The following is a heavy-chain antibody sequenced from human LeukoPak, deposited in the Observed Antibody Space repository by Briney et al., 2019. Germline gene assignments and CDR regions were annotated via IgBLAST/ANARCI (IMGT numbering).Heavy chain of an antibody. Sequence: SGTLSLTCAVYGGSFSGYYWSWIRQPPGRGLEWLGEINHSGSTNYNPSLKSRVTISVDTSKNQFSLKLSSVTAADTAVYYCACRRGYCSGGSCYRGRFDPWGQGTLVTVSS. CDR1: GGSFSGYY. CDR3: ACRRGYCSGGSCYRGRFDP. V-gene: IGHV4-34*01. CDR2: INHSGST. J-gene: IGHJ5*02. D-gene: IGHD2-15*01.